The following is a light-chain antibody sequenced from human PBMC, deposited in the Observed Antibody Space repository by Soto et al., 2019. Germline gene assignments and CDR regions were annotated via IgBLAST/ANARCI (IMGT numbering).Light chain of an antibody. CDR1: SSNIGSNT. Sequence: QSVLTQPPSASGTPGQRVTISCSGSSSNIGSNTVNWYQQLLGTAPKLLIYSNNQRPSGVPDRFSGSKSGTSASLAISGLHSEDDADYFCAAWDDSPPGWVFGGGTNLTVL. V-gene: IGLV1-44*01. CDR3: AAWDDSPPGWV. CDR2: SNN. J-gene: IGLJ2*01.